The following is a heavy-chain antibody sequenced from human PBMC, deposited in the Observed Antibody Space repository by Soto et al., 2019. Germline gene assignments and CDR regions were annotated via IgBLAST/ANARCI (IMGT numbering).Heavy chain of an antibody. D-gene: IGHD3-22*01. J-gene: IGHJ1*01. CDR2: INPNSGGT. Sequence: ASVKVSCKASGYTFTGYYMHWVRQAPGQGLEWMGWINPNSGGTNYAQKFQGRVTMTRDTSISTAYMELSRLRSDDTAVYYCARDPYYYDSSCYLPLCGQGTLGTVSS. CDR1: GYTFTGYY. V-gene: IGHV1-2*02. CDR3: ARDPYYYDSSCYLPL.